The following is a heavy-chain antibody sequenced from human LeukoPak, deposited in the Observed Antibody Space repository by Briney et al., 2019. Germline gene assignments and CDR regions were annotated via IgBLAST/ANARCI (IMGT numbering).Heavy chain of an antibody. CDR3: HYDFWSGYSYFDY. CDR2: IYYSGST. D-gene: IGHD3-3*01. Sequence: PSQTLSLTCTVSGGSISSGDYYWSWIRQPPGKGLEWIGYIYYSGSTYYNPSLKGRVTISVDTSKNQFSLKLSSVTAADTAVYYCHYDFWSGYSYFDYWGQGTLVTVSS. V-gene: IGHV4-30-4*01. J-gene: IGHJ4*02. CDR1: GGSISSGDYY.